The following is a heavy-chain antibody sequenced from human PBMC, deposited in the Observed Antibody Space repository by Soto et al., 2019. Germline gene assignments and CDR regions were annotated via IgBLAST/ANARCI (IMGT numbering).Heavy chain of an antibody. J-gene: IGHJ4*02. CDR3: VADLPGVRTNWGFEY. D-gene: IGHD7-27*01. V-gene: IGHV3-15*07. CDR1: GLTLSHAW. Sequence: EVQLVESGGGFVEPGGSLRLSCVGSGLTLSHAWMTWVRQAPGKGLEWVGRIKTKVEGGTMDYAAPVKGRFSVSRDDSANTFYLHMSSLHSEDTDMYDCVADLPGVRTNWGFEYWGQGTLVTVSS. CDR2: IKTKVEGGTM.